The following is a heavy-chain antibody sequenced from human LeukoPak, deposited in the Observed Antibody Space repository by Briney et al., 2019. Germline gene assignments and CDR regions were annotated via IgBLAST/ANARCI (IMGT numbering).Heavy chain of an antibody. CDR3: ALNYYDSSGYPNAFDI. J-gene: IGHJ3*02. V-gene: IGHV4-59*05. Sequence: GSLRLSCAVSEFTFRNYYMSWVRQAPGKGLEWIGSIYYSGSTYYNPSLKSRVTISVDTSKNQFSLKLSSVTAADTAVYYCALNYYDSSGYPNAFDIWGQGTMVTVSS. D-gene: IGHD3-22*01. CDR1: EFTFRNYY. CDR2: IYYSGST.